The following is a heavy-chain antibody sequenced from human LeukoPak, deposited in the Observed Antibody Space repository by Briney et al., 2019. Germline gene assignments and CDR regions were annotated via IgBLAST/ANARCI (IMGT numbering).Heavy chain of an antibody. CDR2: INHSGST. J-gene: IGHJ4*02. CDR3: ARGYHSSWYSPFDY. D-gene: IGHD6-13*01. V-gene: IGHV4-34*01. CDR1: GGSFSCYY. Sequence: SETLSLTCAVSGGSFSCYYWSWIRQPPGKGLEWIGEINHSGSTNYNPSLKSRVTISVDTSKNQFSLKLSSVTAADTAVYYCARGYHSSWYSPFDYWGQGTLVTVSS.